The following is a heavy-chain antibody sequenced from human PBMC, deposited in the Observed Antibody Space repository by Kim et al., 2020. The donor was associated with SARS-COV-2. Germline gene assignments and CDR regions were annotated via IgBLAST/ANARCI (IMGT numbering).Heavy chain of an antibody. CDR2: IYYSGST. J-gene: IGHJ4*02. Sequence: SETLSLTCTVSGGSVSSDSYYWSWIRQPPGKGLDWIGYIYYSGSTNYNPALKSRITISVDTSKNQFSLKLSSVTAADTAVYYCARDRRLGGTAVFDSWGQGTLVTVSS. V-gene: IGHV4-61*01. CDR1: GGSVSSDSYY. CDR3: ARDRRLGGTAVFDS. D-gene: IGHD3-16*01.